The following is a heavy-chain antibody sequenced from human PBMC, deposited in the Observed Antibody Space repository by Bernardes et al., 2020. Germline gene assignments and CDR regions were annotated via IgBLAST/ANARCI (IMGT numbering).Heavy chain of an antibody. J-gene: IGHJ4*02. CDR2: ISSTGSTI. CDR3: ARMGQIVD. Sequence: GGSLRLSCAASVFPFCDYFMSRIRQAPGKGLEWVSYISSTGSTIYYADSVKCRFTISRDNAKNSLYLQMNSLGAEDTAVYDCARMGQIVDWGQGTLVTVSS. CDR1: VFPFCDYF. V-gene: IGHV3-11*01. D-gene: IGHD2-21*01.